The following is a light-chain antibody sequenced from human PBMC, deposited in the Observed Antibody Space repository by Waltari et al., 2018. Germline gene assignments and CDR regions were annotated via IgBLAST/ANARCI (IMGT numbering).Light chain of an antibody. CDR1: QSISSW. CDR2: KAS. CDR3: LQKSSSPWT. V-gene: IGKV1-5*03. J-gene: IGKJ1*01. Sequence: DIQMTQSPSSLSASVGDTVTITCRASQSISSWLDWYQQKPGKAPKLLIYKASSLQRGVPSRFSGSGSGTEFTLTINGLQPEDFATYYCLQKSSSPWTFGQGTKVEIK.